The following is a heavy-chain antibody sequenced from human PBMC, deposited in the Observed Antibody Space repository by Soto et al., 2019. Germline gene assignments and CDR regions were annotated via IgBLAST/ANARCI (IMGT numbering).Heavy chain of an antibody. D-gene: IGHD6-13*01. Sequence: SQTLSLTCAISGDSVSSNSAAWNWIRQSPSRGLEWLGRTYYRSKWYNDYAVSVKSRITINPDTSKNQFSLQLNSVTPEDTAVYYCAGSVGSSPKMGDWFDPWGQGTLVTVSP. CDR2: TYYRSKWYN. CDR1: GDSVSSNSAA. J-gene: IGHJ5*02. CDR3: AGSVGSSPKMGDWFDP. V-gene: IGHV6-1*01.